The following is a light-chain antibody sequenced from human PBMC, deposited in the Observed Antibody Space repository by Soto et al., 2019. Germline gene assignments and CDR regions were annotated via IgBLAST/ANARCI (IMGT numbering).Light chain of an antibody. V-gene: IGKV3D-15*01. CDR1: QSVSSN. Sequence: MTQSPATLSVSPGERATLSCRASQSVSSNLAWYQQKPGQAPRLLLYGASTRATGIPARFSGSGSGTEFTLTISSLQSEDFAVYYCQQYNNWPPWTFGQGTKVDIK. CDR3: QQYNNWPPWT. CDR2: GAS. J-gene: IGKJ1*01.